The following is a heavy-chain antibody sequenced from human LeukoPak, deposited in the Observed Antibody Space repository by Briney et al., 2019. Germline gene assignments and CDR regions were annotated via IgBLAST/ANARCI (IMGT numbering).Heavy chain of an antibody. V-gene: IGHV4-39*02. D-gene: IGHD2-2*01. CDR3: ARPRVPASVWFAP. J-gene: IGHJ5*02. CDR1: GGSISSTSYY. CDR2: IYYRGNT. Sequence: SETLSLTCSVSGGSISSTSYYWAWIRQPPGKGLEWIGSIYYRGNTYYNPSLKSRVTISVDTSKNHFSLKLTSVTEADRAIYYCARPRVPASVWFAPWGQEPLVPVS.